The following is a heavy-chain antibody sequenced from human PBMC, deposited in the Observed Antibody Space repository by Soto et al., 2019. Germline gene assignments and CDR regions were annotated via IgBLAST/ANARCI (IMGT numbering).Heavy chain of an antibody. V-gene: IGHV1-69*01. CDR2: IIPIFGTP. CDR3: ARDRDDYGSGSYYNRIDF. D-gene: IGHD3-10*01. CDR1: GGIFSTYA. J-gene: IGHJ4*02. Sequence: QVQLVQSGAEVKKPGSSVKVSCKASGGIFSTYAISWLRQAPGQGLEWMGGIIPIFGTPNYAQRFQGRVTITADESTSTAYMELSRLRSEDTAVYYCARDRDDYGSGSYYNRIDFWGQGTLVTVS.